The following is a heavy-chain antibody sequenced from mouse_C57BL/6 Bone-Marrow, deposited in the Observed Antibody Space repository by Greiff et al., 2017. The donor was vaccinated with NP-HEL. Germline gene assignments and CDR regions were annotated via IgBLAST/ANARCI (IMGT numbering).Heavy chain of an antibody. D-gene: IGHD2-5*01. CDR1: GYTFTDYY. V-gene: IGHV1-77*01. CDR2: IGPGSGST. Sequence: VQLQQSGAELVKPGASVKISCKASGYTFTDYYINWVKQRPGQGLEWIGKIGPGSGSTYYNEKFKGKATLTADKSSSTAYMQLSSLTSEDSAVDFCDLYYSKRAMDYWGQGTSVTVSS. J-gene: IGHJ4*01. CDR3: DLYYSKRAMDY.